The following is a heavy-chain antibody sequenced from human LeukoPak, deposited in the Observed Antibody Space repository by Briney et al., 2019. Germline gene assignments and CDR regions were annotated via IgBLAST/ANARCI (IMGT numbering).Heavy chain of an antibody. CDR3: ARAKVVAATLYYSHGMDV. CDR1: GGSFSGYY. CDR2: SNQSGST. V-gene: IGHV4-34*01. J-gene: IGHJ6*02. Sequence: SETLSLTCAVYGGSFSGYYWSWIRQPPGKGLEWIGESNQSGSTNYNPSLKSRVTISVDTSKNQPSLKLRSVTAADTGVYYCARAKVVAATLYYSHGMDVWGHGTMVTVSS. D-gene: IGHD2-15*01.